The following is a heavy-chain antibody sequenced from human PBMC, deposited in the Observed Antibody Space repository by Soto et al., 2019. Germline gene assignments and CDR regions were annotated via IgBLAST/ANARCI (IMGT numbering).Heavy chain of an antibody. CDR1: GASISGFY. CDR3: VRDGTKTLRDWFDP. CDR2: IYATGTT. Sequence: SETLSLTCTVSGASISGFYWSWIRKSAGKGLEWIGRIYATGTTDYNPSLKSRVMMSVDTSKKQFSLRLRSVTAADTAVYYCVRDGTKTLRDWFDPWGQGISVTVSS. J-gene: IGHJ5*02. V-gene: IGHV4-4*07. D-gene: IGHD1-1*01.